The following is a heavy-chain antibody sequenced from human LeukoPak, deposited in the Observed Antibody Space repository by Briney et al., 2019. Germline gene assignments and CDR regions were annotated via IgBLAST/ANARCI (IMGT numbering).Heavy chain of an antibody. CDR2: IYHSGST. J-gene: IGHJ4*02. V-gene: IGHV4-38-2*01. CDR1: GDSISSGYY. CDR3: ARREYDFWSGQTYYFDY. Sequence: PSETLSLTCAVSGDSISSGYYWGWIRQPPGKGLEWIGSIYHSGSTYYNPSLKSRVTISVDTSKNQFSLKLSSVTAADTAVYYCARREYDFWSGQTYYFDYWGQGTLVTVSS. D-gene: IGHD3-3*01.